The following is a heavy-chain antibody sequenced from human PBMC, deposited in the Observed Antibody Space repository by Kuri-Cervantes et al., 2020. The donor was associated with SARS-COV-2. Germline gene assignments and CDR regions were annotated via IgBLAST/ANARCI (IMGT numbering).Heavy chain of an antibody. CDR3: ARDFGFGSWELLGTDY. Sequence: GESLKISCAASGFTFSSYAMHWVRQAPGKGLEWVAVISYDGSNKYYADSVKGRFTISRDNSKNTLYLQMNGLRAEDTAVYYCARDFGFGSWELLGTDYWGQGTLVTVSS. D-gene: IGHD1-26*01. CDR2: ISYDGSNK. CDR1: GFTFSSYA. J-gene: IGHJ4*02. V-gene: IGHV3-30*04.